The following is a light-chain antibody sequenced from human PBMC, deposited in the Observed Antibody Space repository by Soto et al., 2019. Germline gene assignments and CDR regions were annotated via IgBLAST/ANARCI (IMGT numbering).Light chain of an antibody. CDR3: MQALQTPIT. J-gene: IGKJ5*01. CDR1: QSLQHRNGYNY. CDR2: LGS. Sequence: DFVRSQSPLSLPVTLGEPASISCRSGQSLQHRNGYNYLAWYLQKPGQSPQLLIYLGSLRASGVPDRFRGSGSGTDFTLKISRVEAEDVGVYYCMQALQTPITFGQGTRLEIE. V-gene: IGKV2-28*01.